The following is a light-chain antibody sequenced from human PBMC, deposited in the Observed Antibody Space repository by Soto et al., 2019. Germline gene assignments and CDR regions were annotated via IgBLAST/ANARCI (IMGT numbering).Light chain of an antibody. CDR2: EVS. CDR1: SSDAGGYNY. CDR3: SSYAGSNNLV. V-gene: IGLV2-8*01. J-gene: IGLJ1*01. Sequence: QSALTQPPSASGSPGQSVTISCTGTSSDAGGYNYVSWYQQHPGKAPKLMIYEVSKRPSGVPDRFSGSKSGNTASLTVSGLQAEDEADYYCSSYAGSNNLVFGTGTKLTVL.